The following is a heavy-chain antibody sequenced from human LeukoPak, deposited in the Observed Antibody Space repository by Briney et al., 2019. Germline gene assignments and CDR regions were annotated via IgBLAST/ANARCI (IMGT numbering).Heavy chain of an antibody. CDR1: GFTFSSYA. J-gene: IGHJ4*02. D-gene: IGHD3-22*01. V-gene: IGHV3-23*01. CDR2: ISGSGGST. CDR3: AKDPTHYYDSRGY. Sequence: GGSLRLSCAASGFTFSSYAMSWVRQAPGKGLEWVSAISGSGGSTYYADSVKGRFTISRDNSKNTLYLQMNSLRVEDTAVYYCAKDPTHYYDSRGYWGQGTLVTVSS.